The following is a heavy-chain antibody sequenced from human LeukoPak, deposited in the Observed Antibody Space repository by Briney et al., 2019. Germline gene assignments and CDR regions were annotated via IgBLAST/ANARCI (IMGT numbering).Heavy chain of an antibody. D-gene: IGHD3-22*01. Sequence: GGSLRLSCAASGFTFSSYAMSWVRKAPGKGLEWVSAISGSGGSTYYADSVKGRFTISRDNSKNTLYLQMNSLRAEDTAVYYCAKFRTVVVQWYFDYWGQGTLVTVSS. CDR2: ISGSGGST. J-gene: IGHJ4*02. V-gene: IGHV3-23*01. CDR1: GFTFSSYA. CDR3: AKFRTVVVQWYFDY.